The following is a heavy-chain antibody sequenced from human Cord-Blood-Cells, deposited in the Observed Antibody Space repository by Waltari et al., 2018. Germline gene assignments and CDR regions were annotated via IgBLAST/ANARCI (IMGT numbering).Heavy chain of an antibody. J-gene: IGHJ6*02. CDR1: GYTSTSYA. V-gene: IGHV1-3*01. Sequence: QVQLVQSGAEVKKPGASVKVSCKASGYTSTSYAMHWERHAPGHRLKWMGWINAGNGNTKYSQKFQGRVTITRDTSASTAYMELSSLRSEDTAVYYCARDPLITMIEAGYYYGMDVWGQGTTVTVSS. CDR2: INAGNGNT. CDR3: ARDPLITMIEAGYYYGMDV. D-gene: IGHD3-22*01.